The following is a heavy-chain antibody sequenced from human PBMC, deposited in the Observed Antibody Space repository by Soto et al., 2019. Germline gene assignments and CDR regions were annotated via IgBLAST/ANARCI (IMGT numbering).Heavy chain of an antibody. V-gene: IGHV1-3*01. CDR3: ARDMGFGLSDY. CDR1: GYTFTSYT. Sequence: GASVKVSCKASGYTFTSYTIHWVRQAPGQRPEWMGWINAGNGKTKYSPRIQDRVNITRDASASTAYMELSSLRSEDTAVYYCARDMGFGLSDYWGQGILVTVSS. J-gene: IGHJ4*02. CDR2: INAGNGKT. D-gene: IGHD3-10*01.